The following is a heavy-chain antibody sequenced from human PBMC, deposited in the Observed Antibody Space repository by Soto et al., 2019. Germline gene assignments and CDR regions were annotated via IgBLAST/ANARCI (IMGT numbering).Heavy chain of an antibody. CDR2: INPSGGST. D-gene: IGHD6-6*01. CDR1: GYTFTSYY. V-gene: IGHV1-46*01. J-gene: IGHJ6*02. CDR3: ARVLGAARMNPYYYYYGMDV. Sequence: ASVKVSCKASGYTFTSYYMHWVRQAPGQGLEWMGIINPSGGSTSYAQKFQGRVTMTRDTSISTAYMELSRLRSDDTAVYYCARVLGAARMNPYYYYYGMDVWGQGTTVTVSS.